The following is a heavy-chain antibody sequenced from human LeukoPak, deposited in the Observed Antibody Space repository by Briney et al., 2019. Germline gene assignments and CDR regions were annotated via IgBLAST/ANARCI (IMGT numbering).Heavy chain of an antibody. CDR1: GFTFSSYS. D-gene: IGHD2-15*01. Sequence: GGSLRLSCVASGFTFSSYSMNWVRQAPGKGLEWVSYISSSSSTIYYADSVKGRFTISRDNAKNSLYLQMNSLRAEDTAFYYCAREGIYCSGGNCYNDAFDIWGQGTMVTVSS. V-gene: IGHV3-48*01. CDR2: ISSSSSTI. CDR3: AREGIYCSGGNCYNDAFDI. J-gene: IGHJ3*02.